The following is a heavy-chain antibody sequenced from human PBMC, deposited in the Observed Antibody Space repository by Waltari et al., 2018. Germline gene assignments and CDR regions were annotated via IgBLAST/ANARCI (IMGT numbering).Heavy chain of an antibody. CDR1: GGSISSGSYY. J-gene: IGHJ5*02. V-gene: IGHV4-61*02. D-gene: IGHD2-15*01. Sequence: QVQLQESGPGLVKPSQTLSLTCTVSGGSISSGSYYWSWIRQPAGKGTEWIGRIYTSGSTPSNPSLQSRVTISVDTSKNQFSLKLSSVTAADPAVYYCARASSYRYCSGGSCSRRNWFDPWGQGTLVTVSS. CDR2: IYTSGST. CDR3: ARASSYRYCSGGSCSRRNWFDP.